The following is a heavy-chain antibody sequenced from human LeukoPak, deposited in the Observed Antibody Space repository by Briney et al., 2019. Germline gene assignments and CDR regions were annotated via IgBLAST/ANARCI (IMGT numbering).Heavy chain of an antibody. CDR3: ARDSETLTGNFDY. V-gene: IGHV1-2*02. CDR2: INPNSGGT. CDR1: GYTFTGYN. J-gene: IGHJ4*02. Sequence: ASVKVSCKASGYTFTGYNMHWVRQAPGQGLEWMGWINPNSGGTNYAQKFQGRVTMTRDTSISTAYMELSRLRSDDTAVYYCARDSETLTGNFDYWGQGTLVTVSS. D-gene: IGHD7-27*01.